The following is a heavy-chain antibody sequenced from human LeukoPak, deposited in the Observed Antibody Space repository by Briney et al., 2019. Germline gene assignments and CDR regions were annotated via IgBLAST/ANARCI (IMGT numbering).Heavy chain of an antibody. V-gene: IGHV3-23*01. J-gene: IGHJ4*02. D-gene: IGHD3-22*01. CDR2: ISGSGGST. CDR3: AKEAYDSSGYYYGPSYFDY. CDR1: GFTFSSYA. Sequence: PGRSLRLSCAASGFTFSSYAMSWVRQAPGKGLEWVSAISGSGGSTHYADSVKGRFTISRDNSKNTLYLQMNSLRAEDTAVYYCAKEAYDSSGYYYGPSYFDYWGQGTLVTVSS.